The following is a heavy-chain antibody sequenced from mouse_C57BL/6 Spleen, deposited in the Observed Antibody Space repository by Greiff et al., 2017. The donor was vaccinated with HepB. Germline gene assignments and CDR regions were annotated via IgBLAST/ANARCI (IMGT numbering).Heavy chain of an antibody. CDR1: GFNIKDDY. Sequence: EVQLQQSGAELVRPGASVKLSCTASGFNIKDDYMHWVKQRPEQGLEWIGWIDPENGDTEYASKFQGKATITADTSSNTAYLQLSSLTSEDTAVYYCTTGITRYAMDYWGQGTSVTVSS. CDR3: TTGITRYAMDY. CDR2: IDPENGDT. D-gene: IGHD1-1*01. V-gene: IGHV14-4*01. J-gene: IGHJ4*01.